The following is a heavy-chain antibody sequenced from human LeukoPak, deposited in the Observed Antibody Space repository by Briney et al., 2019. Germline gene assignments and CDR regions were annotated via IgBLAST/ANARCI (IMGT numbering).Heavy chain of an antibody. Sequence: SETLSLTCTVSGGSISSGGYYWSWIRQHPGKGLEWIGTIYYSGSTYYNPSLKSRITISVDTSKNQFSLKLSSVTAADTAVFYCARDSNDNGGNGWYYGLDVWGQGTTVTVSS. CDR3: ARDSNDNGGNGWYYGLDV. D-gene: IGHD4-23*01. CDR2: IYYSGST. J-gene: IGHJ6*02. CDR1: GGSISSGGYY. V-gene: IGHV4-31*03.